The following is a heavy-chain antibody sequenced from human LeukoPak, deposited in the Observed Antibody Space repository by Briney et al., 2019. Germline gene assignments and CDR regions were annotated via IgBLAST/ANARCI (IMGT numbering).Heavy chain of an antibody. D-gene: IGHD3-22*01. V-gene: IGHV4-30-4*01. Sequence: PTETLSLTCTVSGGSISSGDYYWSWIRQPPGKGLEWIGYIYYSGSTYYNPSLKSRVTISVDTSKNQFSLKLSSVTAADTAVYYCARGEYYDSSGYYRYNWFDPWGQGTLVTVSS. CDR2: IYYSGST. J-gene: IGHJ5*02. CDR3: ARGEYYDSSGYYRYNWFDP. CDR1: GGSISSGDYY.